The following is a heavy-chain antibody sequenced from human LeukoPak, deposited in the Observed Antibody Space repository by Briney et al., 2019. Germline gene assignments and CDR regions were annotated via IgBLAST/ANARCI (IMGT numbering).Heavy chain of an antibody. CDR3: ARAPYYDFWSGYSSPFDY. CDR1: GGSFSGYY. CDR2: INHSGST. D-gene: IGHD3-3*01. J-gene: IGHJ4*02. V-gene: IGHV4-34*01. Sequence: SETLSLTCAVYGGSFSGYYWSWIRQPPGKGLEWIGEINHSGSTNYNPSLKSRVTISVDTSKNQFSLKLSSVTAADTAVYYCARAPYYDFWSGYSSPFDYWGQGTLVTVSS.